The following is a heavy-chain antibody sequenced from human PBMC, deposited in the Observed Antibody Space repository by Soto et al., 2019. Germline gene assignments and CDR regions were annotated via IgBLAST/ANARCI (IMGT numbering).Heavy chain of an antibody. V-gene: IGHV1-3*01. CDR3: ADFSTARCYAGDYYGMDV. Sequence: QVQLVQSGAEVKKPGASVKVSCKASGYTFISYAMHWVRQAPGQGLEWMGWINPGTGHTRYSQKFQGRVTISRDTSASTLHMALSSLRSEDTAVYYCADFSTARCYAGDYYGMDVWGQGTTVTVSS. J-gene: IGHJ6*02. CDR2: INPGTGHT. D-gene: IGHD2-2*01. CDR1: GYTFISYA.